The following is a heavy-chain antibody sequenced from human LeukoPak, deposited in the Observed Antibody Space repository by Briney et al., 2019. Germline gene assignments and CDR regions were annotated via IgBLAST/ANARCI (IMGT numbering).Heavy chain of an antibody. V-gene: IGHV3-11*01. J-gene: IGHJ6*02. CDR2: ITDSGNTI. CDR3: ARSIGLTGGGVDV. CDR1: GFTFSDYN. Sequence: PGGSLRLSCAASGFTFSDYNMNWVRQAPGKGLEWVSYITDSGNTIHYADSVKGRFTISRDNAKNSLYLQMSSLRGEDTAVYYCARSIGLTGGGVDVWGQGTTVTVSS. D-gene: IGHD3-9*01.